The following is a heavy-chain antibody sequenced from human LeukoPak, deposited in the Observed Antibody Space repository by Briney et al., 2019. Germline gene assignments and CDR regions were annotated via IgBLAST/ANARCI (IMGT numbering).Heavy chain of an antibody. V-gene: IGHV3-53*01. J-gene: IGHJ4*02. D-gene: IGHD5-24*01. CDR3: ARGAGYNYPYYFDY. Sequence: GGSLRLSCAASGFTFSSNYMNWVRQDPGKGLEWVLVIYGGGNIYYADSVKGRFTISRDNSKNTLYLQMNSLRAEDTAVYYCARGAGYNYPYYFDYWGQGTLVTVSS. CDR2: IYGGGNI. CDR1: GFTFSSNY.